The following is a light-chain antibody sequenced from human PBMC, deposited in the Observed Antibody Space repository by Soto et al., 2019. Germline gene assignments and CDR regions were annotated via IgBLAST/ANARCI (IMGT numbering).Light chain of an antibody. CDR2: AAS. J-gene: IGKJ1*01. CDR1: QSVSRS. CDR3: QQNAIIPPWT. Sequence: DIQMTQSPSSLSASVGYRVTTTCRESQSVSRSLNWYTQKTGQAPKLLIYAASTLHSGVPSRFSGSGSGTEFTLTISSLQPEDFATYYCQQNAIIPPWTFGQGTKVDI. V-gene: IGKV1-39*01.